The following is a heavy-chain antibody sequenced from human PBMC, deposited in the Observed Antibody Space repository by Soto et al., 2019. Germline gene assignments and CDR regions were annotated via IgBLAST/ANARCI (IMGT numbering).Heavy chain of an antibody. D-gene: IGHD2-2*01. CDR2: ISGSGGST. J-gene: IGHJ6*03. CDR1: GFTFSSYA. CDR3: AKGYCSSTSCSTRDYYYYYMDV. V-gene: IGHV3-23*01. Sequence: PGGSLRLSCAASGFTFSSYAMSWVRQAPGKGLEWVSAISGSGGSTYYADSVKGRFTISRDNSKNTLYLQMNSLRAEDTAVYYCAKGYCSSTSCSTRDYYYYYMDVWGKGTTVTVSS.